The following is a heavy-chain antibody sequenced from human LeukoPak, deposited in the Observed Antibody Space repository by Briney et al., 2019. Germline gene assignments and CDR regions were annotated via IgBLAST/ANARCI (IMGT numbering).Heavy chain of an antibody. V-gene: IGHV1-69*04. CDR1: GGTFSSYA. CDR2: IIPILSIA. J-gene: IGHJ6*02. Sequence: SVKVSCKASGGTFSSYAISWVRQAPGQGLEWMGRIIPILSIANYAQKFQGTVTITADKSTSTAYMELSSLRSEDTAVYYCARLRDYCSSTSCYRHYYYGMDVWGQGTTVTVSS. D-gene: IGHD2-2*02. CDR3: ARLRDYCSSTSCYRHYYYGMDV.